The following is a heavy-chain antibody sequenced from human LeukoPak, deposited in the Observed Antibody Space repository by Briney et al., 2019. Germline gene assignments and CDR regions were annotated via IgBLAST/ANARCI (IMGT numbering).Heavy chain of an antibody. CDR1: GYTFTNYG. CDR3: EIYTGYDSF. CDR2: MSPDSGYT. D-gene: IGHD5-12*01. J-gene: IGHJ4*02. V-gene: IGHV1-8*02. Sequence: GASVKVSCKASGYTFTNYGITWVRQATGQGLEWMGWMSPDSGYTGYAQTFQGRVSLTRNTSVSTAFMELSSLRSEDTAVYYCEIYTGYDSFWGQGTLVTVSS.